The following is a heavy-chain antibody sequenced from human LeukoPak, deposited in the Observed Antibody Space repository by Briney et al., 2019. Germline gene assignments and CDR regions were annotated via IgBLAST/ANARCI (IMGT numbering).Heavy chain of an antibody. V-gene: IGHV3-7*01. CDR2: IKQDGSEK. Sequence: GGSLRLSCAASGFTFSSYWMSWVRQAPGKGLEWVANIKQDGSEKYYVDSVKGRFTISRDNAKNSLYLQMNSLRAEDTAVYYCARDGVYYYDPPDVWGQGTTVTVSS. D-gene: IGHD3-22*01. CDR1: GFTFSSYW. J-gene: IGHJ6*02. CDR3: ARDGVYYYDPPDV.